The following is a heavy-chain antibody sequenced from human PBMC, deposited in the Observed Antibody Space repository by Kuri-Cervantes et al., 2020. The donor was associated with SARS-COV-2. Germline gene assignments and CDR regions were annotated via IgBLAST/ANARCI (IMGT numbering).Heavy chain of an antibody. CDR2: IYYSGST. V-gene: IGHV4-30-4*08. CDR1: GGSISSGDYY. Sequence: LRLSCTVSGGSISSGDYYWSWIRQPPGKGLEWIGYIYYSGSTYYNPSLKSRVTISVDTSKNQFSLKLSSVTAADTAVYYCARDGAFTIFGVVIIGDYWGQGTLVTVSS. CDR3: ARDGAFTIFGVVIIGDY. J-gene: IGHJ4*02. D-gene: IGHD3-3*01.